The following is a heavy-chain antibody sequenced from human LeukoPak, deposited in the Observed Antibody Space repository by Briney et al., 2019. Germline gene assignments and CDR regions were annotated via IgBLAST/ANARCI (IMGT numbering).Heavy chain of an antibody. CDR3: ELRYFDWTDY. Sequence: ASVKVSCKASGYTFTSYYMHWVRQAPGQGLEWMGIINPSGGSTSYAQKFQGRVTMTRDTSTSTVYMELSRLRSDDTAVYYCELRYFDWTDYWGQGTLVTVSS. CDR1: GYTFTSYY. D-gene: IGHD3-9*01. CDR2: INPSGGST. J-gene: IGHJ4*02. V-gene: IGHV1-46*01.